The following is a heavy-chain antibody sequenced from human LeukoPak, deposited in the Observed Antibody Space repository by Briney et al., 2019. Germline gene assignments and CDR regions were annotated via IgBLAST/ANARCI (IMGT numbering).Heavy chain of an antibody. CDR1: GFTFSSYS. CDR2: ISSSSSYI. Sequence: GGSLRLSCAASGFTFSSYSMNWVRQAPGKGLEWVSSISSSSSYIYYADSVKGRFTISRDNAKNSLYLQMNSLRAEDTAVYYCARGQYDFWSGYPYYMDVWGKGTTVTVSS. D-gene: IGHD3-3*01. V-gene: IGHV3-21*01. J-gene: IGHJ6*03. CDR3: ARGQYDFWSGYPYYMDV.